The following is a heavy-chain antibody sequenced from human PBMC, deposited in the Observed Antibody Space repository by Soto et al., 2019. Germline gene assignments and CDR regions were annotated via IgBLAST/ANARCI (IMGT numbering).Heavy chain of an antibody. V-gene: IGHV1-24*01. Sequence: ASVKVSCKVSGYTLTELSMHWVRQAPGKGLEWMGGFDPEDGETIYAQKFQGRVTMTEDTSTDTAYMELSSLRSEDTAMYYCARRIVLGETFDYWGQGTLVTVSS. D-gene: IGHD2-8*01. CDR3: ARRIVLGETFDY. J-gene: IGHJ4*02. CDR2: FDPEDGET. CDR1: GYTLTELS.